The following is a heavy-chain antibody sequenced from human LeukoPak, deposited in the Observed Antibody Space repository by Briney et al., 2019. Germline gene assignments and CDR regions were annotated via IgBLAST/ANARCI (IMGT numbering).Heavy chain of an antibody. J-gene: IGHJ4*02. CDR1: GHPFTGYY. Sequence: ASVKVSCKTSGHPFTGYYIHWVRQAPGQGLEWMGWINSNSGATNYAQKFQGRLTVTRDTSVTTAYMELSRLRSDDTAMYYCTTYNNGWYWELDYWVQGTLVSVSS. D-gene: IGHD6-19*01. CDR3: TTYNNGWYWELDY. CDR2: INSNSGAT. V-gene: IGHV1-2*02.